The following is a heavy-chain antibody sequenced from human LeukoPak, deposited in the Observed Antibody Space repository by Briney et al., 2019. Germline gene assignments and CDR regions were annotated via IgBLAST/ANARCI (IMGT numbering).Heavy chain of an antibody. J-gene: IGHJ4*02. Sequence: PSQTLSLTCAVSGGSISSGGYSWSWIRQPPGKGLEWIGYIYHSGSTYYNPSLKSRVTISVDRSKNQFSLKLSSVTAADTAVYYCARDRGEVFRELDYWGQGTLVTVSS. CDR1: GGSISSGGYS. CDR3: ARDRGEVFRELDY. V-gene: IGHV4-30-2*01. D-gene: IGHD3-16*01. CDR2: IYHSGST.